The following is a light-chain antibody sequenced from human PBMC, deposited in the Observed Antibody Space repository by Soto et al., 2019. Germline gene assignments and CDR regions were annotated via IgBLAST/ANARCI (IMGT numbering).Light chain of an antibody. CDR3: QQYDNSMWT. CDR1: QTVSSVH. V-gene: IGKV3-20*01. J-gene: IGKJ1*01. CDR2: GAS. Sequence: EIVVTQSPGTLSLSPGERATLSCRASQTVSSVHLAWYQQKPGQAPRLFIYGASSRETGIPDRFSGSGAGTDFTLTISRLEPEDFAVDYCQQYDNSMWTFGQGTKVDIK.